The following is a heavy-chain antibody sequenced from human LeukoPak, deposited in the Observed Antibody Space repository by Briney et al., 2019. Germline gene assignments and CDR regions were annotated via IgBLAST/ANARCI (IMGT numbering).Heavy chain of an antibody. CDR2: IRYGGSNK. J-gene: IGHJ4*02. CDR1: GFTFSSYG. V-gene: IGHV3-30*02. CDR3: AKDPFQQLVLPDYFDY. D-gene: IGHD6-13*01. Sequence: GGSLRLSCAASGFTFSSYGMHWVRQAPGKGLEWVAFIRYGGSNKYYADSVKGRFTISRDNSKNTLYLQMNSLRAEDTAVYYCAKDPFQQLVLPDYFDYWGQGTLVTVSS.